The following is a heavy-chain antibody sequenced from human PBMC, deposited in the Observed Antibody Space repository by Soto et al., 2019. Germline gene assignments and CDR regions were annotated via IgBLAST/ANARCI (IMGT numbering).Heavy chain of an antibody. CDR3: ARDSGYSSGWYFGLFDY. V-gene: IGHV6-1*01. CDR1: GDSVSGNSAA. Sequence: PSQTLSLTCAISGDSVSGNSAAWNWIRQSPSRGLEWLGRTYYRSKWYNDYAVSVKSRITINPDTSKNQFSLQLNSVTPEDTAVYYCARDSGYSSGWYFGLFDYWGQGTLVTVSS. D-gene: IGHD6-19*01. J-gene: IGHJ4*02. CDR2: TYYRSKWYN.